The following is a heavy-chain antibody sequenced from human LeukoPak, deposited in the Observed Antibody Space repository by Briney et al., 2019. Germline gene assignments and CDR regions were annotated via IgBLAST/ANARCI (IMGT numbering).Heavy chain of an antibody. D-gene: IGHD1-26*01. Sequence: SETLSLTCAVYGESLSKYYWTWIRQSPGKGLEWIGEINHRGSNNHNPSLKSRVTLSVDTSKHQFSLKLTSVTAADAAVYYCASSVGSTDYWGQGTLVTVSS. CDR3: ASSVGSTDY. J-gene: IGHJ4*02. CDR2: INHRGSN. CDR1: GESLSKYY. V-gene: IGHV4-34*01.